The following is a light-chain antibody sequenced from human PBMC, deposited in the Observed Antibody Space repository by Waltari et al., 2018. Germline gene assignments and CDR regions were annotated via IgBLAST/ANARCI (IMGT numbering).Light chain of an antibody. V-gene: IGKV3-15*01. CDR1: QSVSPN. CDR3: QQYKNWPLT. CDR2: GAS. J-gene: IGKJ4*01. Sequence: EIVLTQSPATLSVSPGETATLSSRASQSVSPNLPWYQQKPGQTPRPLISGASTRATGIPARFSGSWSGTEFTLTISSLQSEDFAVYYCQQYKNWPLTFGGGTKVEIK.